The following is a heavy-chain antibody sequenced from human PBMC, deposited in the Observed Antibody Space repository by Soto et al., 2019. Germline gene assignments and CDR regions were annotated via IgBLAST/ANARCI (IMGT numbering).Heavy chain of an antibody. Sequence: QVQLVQSGAEVKKPGSSVKVSCKASGGTFSSYAISWVRQAPGQGLEWMGGIIPIFGTANYAQKFQGRVTFTADESTSTACMELSSLRSEDTAVYYCARDSPRPRAAAHWFDPWGQGTLVTVSS. D-gene: IGHD6-13*01. CDR3: ARDSPRPRAAAHWFDP. J-gene: IGHJ5*02. V-gene: IGHV1-69*01. CDR1: GGTFSSYA. CDR2: IIPIFGTA.